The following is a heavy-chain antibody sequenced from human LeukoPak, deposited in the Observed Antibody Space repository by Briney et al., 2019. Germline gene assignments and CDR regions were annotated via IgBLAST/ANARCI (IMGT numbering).Heavy chain of an antibody. J-gene: IGHJ6*03. CDR3: ARDRVTIFGVVRLDMDV. Sequence: GGSLRLSCAASGFTFSSHSMNWVRQAPGKGLEWVSSISSSSSYIYYADSVKGRFTISRDNAKNSLYLQMNSLRAEDTAVYYCARDRVTIFGVVRLDMDVWGKGTTVTVSS. D-gene: IGHD3-3*01. CDR2: ISSSSSYI. V-gene: IGHV3-21*01. CDR1: GFTFSSHS.